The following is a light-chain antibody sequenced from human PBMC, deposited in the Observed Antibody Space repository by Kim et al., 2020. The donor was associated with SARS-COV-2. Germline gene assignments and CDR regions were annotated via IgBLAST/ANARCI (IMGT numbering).Light chain of an antibody. J-gene: IGKJ2*01. CDR1: QGIRRD. CDR2: AAS. V-gene: IGKV1-6*01. CDR3: LQDYNYPYT. Sequence: SASVGDRVTITCRASQGIRRDLGWYQKKPGKAPKLLIFAASALHSGVPSRFSGSASGTDFTLTITNLQPEDFATYYCLQDYNYPYTVGQGTKLEI.